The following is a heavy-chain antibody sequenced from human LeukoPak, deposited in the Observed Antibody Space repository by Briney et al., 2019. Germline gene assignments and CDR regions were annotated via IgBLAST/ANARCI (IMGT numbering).Heavy chain of an antibody. CDR1: GFTVSSNY. CDR2: IYSGGST. J-gene: IGHJ6*02. V-gene: IGHV3-53*01. D-gene: IGHD6-19*01. CDR3: ARDTRSHYHYGMDV. Sequence: GGSLRLSCAASGFTVSSNYMSWVRQAPGKGLEWVSVIYSGGSTYYADSVKGRFTISRDNSKNTLYLQMNSLRAEDTAVYYCARDTRSHYHYGMDVWGQGTTVTVSS.